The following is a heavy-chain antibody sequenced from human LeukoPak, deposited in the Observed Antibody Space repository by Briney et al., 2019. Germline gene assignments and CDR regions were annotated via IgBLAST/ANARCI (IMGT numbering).Heavy chain of an antibody. D-gene: IGHD6-25*01. CDR3: ARGRLGGFDS. J-gene: IGHJ4*02. CDR2: INPDSGDT. V-gene: IGHV1-8*01. CDR1: GYSFTNYN. Sequence: GASVKVSCKASGYSFTNYNINWVRQAGGQGLECLGEINPDSGDTVYAQKFRGRVTLTRNTSMMTAYMEIHNLRSEDTAVYYCARGRLGGFDSWGQGTLVTVSS.